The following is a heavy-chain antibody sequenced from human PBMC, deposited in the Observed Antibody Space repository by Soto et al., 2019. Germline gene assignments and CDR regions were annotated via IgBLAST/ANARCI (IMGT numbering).Heavy chain of an antibody. CDR1: GGTFSSYA. D-gene: IGHD3-9*01. CDR3: ARDHYDILTGYFYYFDY. Sequence: SVKVSCKASGGTFSSYAISWVRQAPGQGLEWMGGIIPIFGTANYAQKFQGRVTITADESTSTAYMELSSLRSEDTAVYYCARDHYDILTGYFYYFDYWGQGTLVTVSS. J-gene: IGHJ4*02. V-gene: IGHV1-69*13. CDR2: IIPIFGTA.